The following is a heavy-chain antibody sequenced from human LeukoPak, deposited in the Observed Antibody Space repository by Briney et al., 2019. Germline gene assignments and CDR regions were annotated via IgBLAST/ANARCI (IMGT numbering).Heavy chain of an antibody. CDR2: ISSSGSTI. J-gene: IGHJ5*02. V-gene: IGHV3-11*01. D-gene: IGHD3-3*01. Sequence: GGSLRLSCAASGFTFSDYYMSWIRQAPGKGLEWVSYISSSGSTIYYADSVKGRFTISRDNSKQTLFLQMNSLGAADTAVYYCAKVSSGEHTFWSDFSQDKWFDPWGLGTLVTVAS. CDR3: AKVSSGEHTFWSDFSQDKWFDP. CDR1: GFTFSDYY.